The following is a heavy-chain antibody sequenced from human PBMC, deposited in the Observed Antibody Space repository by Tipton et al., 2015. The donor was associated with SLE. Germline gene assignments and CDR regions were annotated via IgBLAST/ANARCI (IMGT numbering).Heavy chain of an antibody. Sequence: LRLSCTVSGGSISSSSYYWGWIRQPPGKGLAWIGSIYYSGSTYYNPSLKSRVTISVDTSKNQFSLKRSSVTAADTAVYYCARGIQLWSFDYWGQGTLVTVSS. J-gene: IGHJ4*02. CDR2: IYYSGST. V-gene: IGHV4-39*01. D-gene: IGHD5-18*01. CDR3: ARGIQLWSFDY. CDR1: GGSISSSSYY.